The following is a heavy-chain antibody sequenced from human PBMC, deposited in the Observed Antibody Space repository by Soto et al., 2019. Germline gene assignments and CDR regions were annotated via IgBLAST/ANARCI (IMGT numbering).Heavy chain of an antibody. CDR1: GYTFTSYG. J-gene: IGHJ5*02. CDR3: ARWSMAAAASYNWFDP. CDR2: ISAYNGNT. Sequence: VKVSCKASGYTFTSYGISWVRQAPGQGLEWMGWISAYNGNTNYAQKLQGRVTMTTDTSTGTAYMELRSLRSDDTAVYYCARWSMAAAASYNWFDPWGQGTLVTVSS. D-gene: IGHD6-13*01. V-gene: IGHV1-18*04.